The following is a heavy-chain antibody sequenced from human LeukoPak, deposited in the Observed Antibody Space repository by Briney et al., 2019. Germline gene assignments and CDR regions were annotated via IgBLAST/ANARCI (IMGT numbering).Heavy chain of an antibody. CDR3: AKAGDSSGYYYDY. Sequence: PGGSLRLSCAASGFTFSSYAMSWVRQAPGKGLEWVSAISGSGGSTYYADSVKGRFTISRDNSKNTLYLQMNSLRAEGTAVYYCAKAGDSSGYYYDYWGQGTLVTVSS. CDR2: ISGSGGST. J-gene: IGHJ4*02. D-gene: IGHD3-22*01. V-gene: IGHV3-23*01. CDR1: GFTFSSYA.